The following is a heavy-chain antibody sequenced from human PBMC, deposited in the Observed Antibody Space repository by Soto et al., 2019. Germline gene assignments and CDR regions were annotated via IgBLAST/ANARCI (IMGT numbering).Heavy chain of an antibody. J-gene: IGHJ3*02. CDR1: GFTFSSYS. V-gene: IGHV3-23*01. D-gene: IGHD2-2*01. CDR3: GVPAASRTGPDDAFDI. CDR2: ISGSGGST. Sequence: PGGSLRLSCAASGFTFSSYSMSWVRQAPWKGLEWVSAISGSGGSTYYADSVKGRFTISRDNSKNTMYLQMNSLRAEDTAVYYSGVPAASRTGPDDAFDIVGEGTTVTVS.